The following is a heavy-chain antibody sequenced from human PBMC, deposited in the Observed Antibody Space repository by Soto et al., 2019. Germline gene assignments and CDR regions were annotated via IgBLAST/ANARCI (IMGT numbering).Heavy chain of an antibody. V-gene: IGHV1-69*12. CDR2: IIPIFGTA. J-gene: IGHJ6*02. D-gene: IGHD4-4*01. Sequence: QVQLVQSGAEVKKPGSSVKVSCKASGGTFSSYAISWVRQAPGQGLEWMGGIIPIFGTADYAQKFRGRVTITANESTSTGYMELSSLRSEDTAVYYCASPTVGYYTGMDVWGQGTTVTVSS. CDR3: ASPTVGYYTGMDV. CDR1: GGTFSSYA.